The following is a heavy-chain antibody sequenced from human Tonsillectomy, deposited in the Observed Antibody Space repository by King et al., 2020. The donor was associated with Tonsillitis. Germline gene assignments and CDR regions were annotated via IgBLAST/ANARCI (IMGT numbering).Heavy chain of an antibody. Sequence: VQLPQWGAGLLKPSETLSLTCAVSGGSFSGNYCNWIRQPPGKGLEWIGEINHSGSTNYNPSLKSRVTVSVDTSKNQFSLKLSSVTAADTAVYYCARRQQWLVQGFDYWGQGTLVTVSS. CDR2: INHSGST. J-gene: IGHJ4*02. CDR1: GGSFSGNY. V-gene: IGHV4-34*01. D-gene: IGHD6-19*01. CDR3: ARRQQWLVQGFDY.